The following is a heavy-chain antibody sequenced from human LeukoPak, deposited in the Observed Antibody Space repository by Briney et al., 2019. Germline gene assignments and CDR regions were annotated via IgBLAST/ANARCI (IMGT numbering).Heavy chain of an antibody. CDR2: IYYSGST. CDR1: GGSISSSSYY. D-gene: IGHD5-12*01. Sequence: SETLSLTCTVSGGSISSSSYYWGWIRQPPGKGLEWIGSIYYSGSTYYNPSLRSRVTISVDTSKNQFSLKLSSVTAADTAVYYCARRGIVATIDYWGQGTLVTVSS. V-gene: IGHV4-39*01. CDR3: ARRGIVATIDY. J-gene: IGHJ4*02.